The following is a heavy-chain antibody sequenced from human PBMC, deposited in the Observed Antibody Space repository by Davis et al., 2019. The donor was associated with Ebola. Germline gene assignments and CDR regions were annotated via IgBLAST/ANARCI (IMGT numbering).Heavy chain of an antibody. CDR3: ARGMVQGVTRSGYYYGMDV. V-gene: IGHV1-46*01. J-gene: IGHJ6*02. CDR1: AYTFTSYY. CDR2: INPSGGST. Sequence: AASVQVSCKASAYTFTSYYMHWVRQAPGQGPEWMGIINPSGGSTSYAQKFQGRVTMTRDTSTSTVYMELSSLRSEDTAVYYCARGMVQGVTRSGYYYGMDVWGQGTTVTVSS. D-gene: IGHD3-10*01.